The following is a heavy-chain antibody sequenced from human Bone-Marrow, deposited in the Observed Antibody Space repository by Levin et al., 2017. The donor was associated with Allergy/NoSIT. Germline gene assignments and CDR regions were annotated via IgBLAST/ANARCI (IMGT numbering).Heavy chain of an antibody. CDR1: GFTFSSYG. D-gene: IGHD2-2*02. CDR2: IWYDGSNK. V-gene: IGHV3-33*01. J-gene: IGHJ6*02. Sequence: GGSLRLSCAASGFTFSSYGMHWVRKAPGKGLEWVAVIWYDGSNKYYADSVKGRFTISRDNSKNTLYLQMNSLRAEDTAVYYCARDFRSRQPAAIRLIPGSYYYYYYGMDVWGQGTTVTVSS. CDR3: ARDFRSRQPAAIRLIPGSYYYYYYGMDV.